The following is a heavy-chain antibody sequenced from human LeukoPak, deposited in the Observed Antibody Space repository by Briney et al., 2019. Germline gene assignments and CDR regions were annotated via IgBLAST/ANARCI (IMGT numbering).Heavy chain of an antibody. CDR2: ISGSGGST. J-gene: IGHJ4*02. CDR1: GFTFSSYA. CDR3: AKDYYYDILTGYPNYFDY. Sequence: GGSLRLSCAASGFTFSSYAMSWVRQAPGKGLEWVSAISGSGGSTYYADSVKGRFTISRDNSKNTLYLQMNSLRAEDTAVYYCAKDYYYDILTGYPNYFDYWGQGTLVTVSS. D-gene: IGHD3-9*01. V-gene: IGHV3-23*01.